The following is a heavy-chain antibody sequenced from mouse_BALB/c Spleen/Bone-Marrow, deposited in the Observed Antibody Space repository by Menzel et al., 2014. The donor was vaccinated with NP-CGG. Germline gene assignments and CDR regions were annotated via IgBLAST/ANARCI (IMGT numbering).Heavy chain of an antibody. Sequence: DVMLVESGGGLVTPGRSLKLSRAASGFTFSSYAMSWVRQSPEKRLEWVAEISSGGSYTYYPDTVTGRFTISRDNAKNTLYLGMSSLRSEDTTVYYCAREGYDGQMDYWGQGTTVTVSS. D-gene: IGHD2-2*01. CDR3: AREGYDGQMDY. J-gene: IGHJ4*01. V-gene: IGHV5-9-4*01. CDR1: GFTFSSYA. CDR2: ISSGGSYT.